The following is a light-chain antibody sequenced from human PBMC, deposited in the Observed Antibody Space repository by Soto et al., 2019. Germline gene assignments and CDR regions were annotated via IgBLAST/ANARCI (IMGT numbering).Light chain of an antibody. J-gene: IGLJ7*01. Sequence: QLVLTQSPSASASLGASVKLTCTLSSGHSSYAIAWHQQQPERGPRYLMKLNSDGSHSKGDGIPDRFSGSSSGAERSLTISSLQSEDEADYYCQTWGTGIEAVFGGGTQLTVL. CDR2: LNSDGSH. V-gene: IGLV4-69*01. CDR3: QTWGTGIEAV. CDR1: SGHSSYA.